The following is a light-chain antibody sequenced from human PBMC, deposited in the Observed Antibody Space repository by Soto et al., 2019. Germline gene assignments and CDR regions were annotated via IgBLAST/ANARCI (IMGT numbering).Light chain of an antibody. J-gene: IGLJ1*01. V-gene: IGLV2-14*03. Sequence: QSALTQPASVSGSPGQSITISCTGTNSDVGGYNYVSWYQQHPGKAPKLLIYDVSSRPSGLSNRFSGSKSGNTASLIISGLQAEDEADYYCASYTNRSTYVFGSGTKVTVL. CDR2: DVS. CDR3: ASYTNRSTYV. CDR1: NSDVGGYNY.